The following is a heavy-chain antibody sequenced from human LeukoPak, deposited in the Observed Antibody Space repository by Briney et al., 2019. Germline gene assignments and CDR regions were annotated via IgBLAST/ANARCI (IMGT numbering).Heavy chain of an antibody. CDR3: ARDDRFDP. CDR2: INPNSGNT. V-gene: IGHV1-18*04. Sequence: GASVKVSCKASGYTFTGYYMHWVRQAPGQGLEWMGWINPNSGNTNYAQKLQGRVTMTTDTSTSTAYMELRSLRSDDTAVYYCARDDRFDPWGQGTLVTVSS. CDR1: GYTFTGYY. J-gene: IGHJ5*02.